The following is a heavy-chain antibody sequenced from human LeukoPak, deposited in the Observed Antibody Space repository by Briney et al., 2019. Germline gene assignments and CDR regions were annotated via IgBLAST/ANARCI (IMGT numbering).Heavy chain of an antibody. J-gene: IGHJ4*02. CDR1: GFTFSSYA. D-gene: IGHD1-1*01. CDR2: ISSSSSYI. CDR3: ARAQLERGGYFDY. V-gene: IGHV3-21*01. Sequence: SGGSLRLSCAASGFTFSSYAMSWVRQAPGKGLEWVSSISSSSSYIYYADSVKGRFTISRDNAKNSLYLQMNSLRAEDTAVYYCARAQLERGGYFDYWGQGTLVTVSS.